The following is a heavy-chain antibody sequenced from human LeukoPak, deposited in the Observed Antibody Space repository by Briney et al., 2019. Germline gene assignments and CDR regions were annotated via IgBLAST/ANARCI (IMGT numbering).Heavy chain of an antibody. J-gene: IGHJ4*02. Sequence: SETLSLTCTVSGGSISSYYWSWIRQPPGKGLEWIGYIYYSGSTNYNPSLKSRVTISVDTSKNQFSLKLSSVTAADTAVYYCARVGYSYGHGNYFDYWGQGTLVTVSS. CDR2: IYYSGST. V-gene: IGHV4-59*01. CDR3: ARVGYSYGHGNYFDY. CDR1: GGSISSYY. D-gene: IGHD5-18*01.